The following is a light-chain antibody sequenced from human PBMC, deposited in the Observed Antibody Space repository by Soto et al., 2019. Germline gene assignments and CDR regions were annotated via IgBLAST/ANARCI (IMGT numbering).Light chain of an antibody. Sequence: QSALTQPASVSGSPGQSITISCTGTTSDVGSYNIVSWYQQHPGKAPKLMIYEVTKRPSGISNRFSGSKSGNTASLTTSGLQAEDEADYYCCSYAGSSTIIFGGGTQLTVL. V-gene: IGLV2-23*02. J-gene: IGLJ2*01. CDR3: CSYAGSSTII. CDR1: TSDVGSYNI. CDR2: EVT.